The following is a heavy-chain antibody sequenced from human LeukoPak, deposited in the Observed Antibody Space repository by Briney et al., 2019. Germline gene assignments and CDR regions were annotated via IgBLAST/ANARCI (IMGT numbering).Heavy chain of an antibody. D-gene: IGHD1-1*01. Sequence: AASVKVSCKASGYTFTGYYMHWVRQAPGQGLEWMGWINPNSGGTNYAQKFQGRVTMTRDTSISTAYMELSRLRSDDTAVYYCARAGGAWIYYYMDVWGKGTTVTVSS. CDR1: GYTFTGYY. J-gene: IGHJ6*03. V-gene: IGHV1-2*02. CDR2: INPNSGGT. CDR3: ARAGGAWIYYYMDV.